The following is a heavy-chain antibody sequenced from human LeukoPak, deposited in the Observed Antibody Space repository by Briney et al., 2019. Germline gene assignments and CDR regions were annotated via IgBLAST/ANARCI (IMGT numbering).Heavy chain of an antibody. CDR1: GYTFTGYY. CDR3: ARGVAVAALDY. D-gene: IGHD6-19*01. V-gene: IGHV1-69*06. J-gene: IGHJ4*02. CDR2: IIPIFGTA. Sequence: SVKVSCKASGYTFTGYYMHWVRQAPGQGLEWMGGIIPIFGTANYAQKFQGRVTITADKSTSTAYMELSSLRSEDTAVYYCARGVAVAALDYWGQGTLVTVSS.